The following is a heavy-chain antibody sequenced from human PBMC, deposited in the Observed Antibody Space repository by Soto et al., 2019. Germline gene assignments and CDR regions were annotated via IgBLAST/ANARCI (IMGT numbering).Heavy chain of an antibody. CDR3: ARQHCSGGSCYGTYYYGMDV. J-gene: IGHJ6*02. V-gene: IGHV5-51*01. Sequence: GESLKISCKGSGYSFTSYWIGWVRQMPGKGLEWMGIIYPGDSGTRYSPSFQGQVTISADKSISTAYLQWSSLKASDTAMYYCARQHCSGGSCYGTYYYGMDVWGQGTTVTVSS. CDR1: GYSFTSYW. D-gene: IGHD2-15*01. CDR2: IYPGDSGT.